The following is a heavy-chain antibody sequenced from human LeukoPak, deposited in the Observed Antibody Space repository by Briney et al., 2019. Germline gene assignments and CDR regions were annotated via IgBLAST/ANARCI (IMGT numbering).Heavy chain of an antibody. V-gene: IGHV3-48*01. D-gene: IGHD6-6*01. CDR1: GFTFSSYS. J-gene: IGHJ4*02. Sequence: GGSLRLSCAAPGFTFSSYSMNWVRKAPGKGREWVSYISSSSSTIYYADSVKGRFTISRDNAKNSLYLQMNSLRAEDTAVYYCARVAPPFIAARPCDYWGQGTLVTVSS. CDR3: ARVAPPFIAARPCDY. CDR2: ISSSSSTI.